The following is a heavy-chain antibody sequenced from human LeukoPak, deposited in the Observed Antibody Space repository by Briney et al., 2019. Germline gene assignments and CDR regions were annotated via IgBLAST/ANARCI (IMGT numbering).Heavy chain of an antibody. CDR3: AREGGNSAYYMDV. CDR1: GGSISSYY. CDR2: IYHSGST. Sequence: SETLSLTCTVSGGSISSYYWGWIRQPPGKGLEWIGSIYHSGSTYYNPSLKSRVTISVDTSKNQFSLKLSSVTAADTAVYYCAREGGNSAYYMDVWGKGTTVTVSS. J-gene: IGHJ6*03. D-gene: IGHD4-23*01. V-gene: IGHV4-38-2*02.